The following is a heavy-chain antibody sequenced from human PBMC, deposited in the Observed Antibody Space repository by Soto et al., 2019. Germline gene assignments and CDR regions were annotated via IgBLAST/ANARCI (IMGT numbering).Heavy chain of an antibody. V-gene: IGHV3-23*01. Sequence: GGSLRISLVASGFTFKKYYNRWVPPAPRKGLKWVSGISGSGAITYYADSVRGRFTISRDNSKNTLYLQLNSLRAEDTAIYYCAKDRQFRSYYESAGHYNNWGQGTLVTVSS. J-gene: IGHJ4*02. CDR2: ISGSGAIT. D-gene: IGHD3-10*01. CDR3: AKDRQFRSYYESAGHYNN. CDR1: GFTFKKYY.